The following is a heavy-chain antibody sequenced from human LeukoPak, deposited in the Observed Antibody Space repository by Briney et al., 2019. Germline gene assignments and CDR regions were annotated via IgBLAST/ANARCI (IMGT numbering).Heavy chain of an antibody. CDR2: IRGSSGST. J-gene: IGHJ4*02. V-gene: IGHV3-23*01. CDR1: GFTLRNYD. CDR3: AKEREYSGYEPLPNDY. Sequence: PGGSLRLSCAASGFTLRNYDINWVREAPGKGLEWVSVIRGSSGSTYYADSVKGRFTISRDDSKKTLYLQINSLRAEDTAVYYCAKEREYSGYEPLPNDYWGQGTLVTVSS. D-gene: IGHD5-12*01.